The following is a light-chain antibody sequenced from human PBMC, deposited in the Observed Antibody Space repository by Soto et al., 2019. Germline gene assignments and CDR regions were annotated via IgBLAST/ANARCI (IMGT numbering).Light chain of an antibody. V-gene: IGKV2-30*02. CDR1: QSLVHSDGNTY. J-gene: IGKJ1*01. CDR2: KVS. Sequence: DVVMTQSPLSLPVTLGQPASISCRSSQSLVHSDGNTYLNWLQQRPGQSPRRLIHKVSNRDSGVPDRFRGSGSGTDFTLKISRVEAEDVEVYYCFQRTQRPWTFGQGTKVEIK. CDR3: FQRTQRPWT.